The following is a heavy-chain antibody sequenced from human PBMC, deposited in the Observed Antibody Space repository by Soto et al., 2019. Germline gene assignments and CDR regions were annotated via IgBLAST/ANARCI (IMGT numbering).Heavy chain of an antibody. Sequence: GGSLRLSCAASGFTFSLYSMIWVRQAPGRGLEWVASITSSSSYIYYETSLKGRFTISRDNAKNPLFLQMDSLRAEDTAVYFCVRARSTDSRPDYWGQGTLVTVSS. V-gene: IGHV3-21*01. CDR2: ITSSSSYI. CDR1: GFTFSLYS. D-gene: IGHD3-22*01. J-gene: IGHJ4*02. CDR3: VRARSTDSRPDY.